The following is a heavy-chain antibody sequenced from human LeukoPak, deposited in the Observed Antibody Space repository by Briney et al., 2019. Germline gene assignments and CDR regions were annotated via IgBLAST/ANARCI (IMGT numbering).Heavy chain of an antibody. CDR1: GGSISSGGYY. CDR2: IYYSGST. D-gene: IGHD6-6*01. J-gene: IGHJ5*02. CDR3: AAEYSSSGFDP. Sequence: SSETLSLTCTVSGGSISSGGYYWSWIRQHPGKGLEWIGYIYYSGSTYYNPPLKSRVTISVDTSKNQFSLKLSSVTAADTAVYYCAAEYSSSGFDPWGQGTLVTVSS. V-gene: IGHV4-31*03.